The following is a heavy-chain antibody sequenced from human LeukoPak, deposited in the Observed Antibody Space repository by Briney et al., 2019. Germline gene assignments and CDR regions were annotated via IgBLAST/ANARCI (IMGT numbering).Heavy chain of an antibody. J-gene: IGHJ4*02. V-gene: IGHV4-39*01. Sequence: SSETLSLTCAVSGGSISSSSYYWGWIRQPPGKGLEWIGSIYYSGSTYYNPSLKSRVTISVDTSKNQFSLKLSSVTAADTAVYYCARFYGSYFDYWGQGTLVTVSS. CDR3: ARFYGSYFDY. CDR1: GGSISSSSYY. D-gene: IGHD1-14*01. CDR2: IYYSGST.